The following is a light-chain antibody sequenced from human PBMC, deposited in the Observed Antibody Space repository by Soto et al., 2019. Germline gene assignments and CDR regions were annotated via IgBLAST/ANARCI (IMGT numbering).Light chain of an antibody. Sequence: IQLTQSPSSLSASVGDRVTITCRASQAISSYLAWYQQKPGKAPKLLIYAASTLQSGVPSRFSGSGSGTDFTLTISSLQTEDFATYYCQQLNSYPRTFGQGTKVEIK. V-gene: IGKV1-9*01. CDR2: AAS. CDR1: QAISSY. CDR3: QQLNSYPRT. J-gene: IGKJ1*01.